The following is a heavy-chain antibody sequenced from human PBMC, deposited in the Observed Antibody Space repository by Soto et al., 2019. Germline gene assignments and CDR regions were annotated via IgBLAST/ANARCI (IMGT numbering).Heavy chain of an antibody. J-gene: IGHJ4*02. CDR1: CGSFSGYY. V-gene: IGHV4-34*01. D-gene: IGHD3-22*01. CDR3: ARRYYYDSSGYRY. Sequence: PSETLSLTCAVYCGSFSGYYWSWIRQPPGKGLEWIGEINHSGSTNYNPSLKSRVTISVDTSKNQFSLKLSSVTAADTAVYYCARRYYYDSSGYRYWGQGTLVTVSS. CDR2: INHSGST.